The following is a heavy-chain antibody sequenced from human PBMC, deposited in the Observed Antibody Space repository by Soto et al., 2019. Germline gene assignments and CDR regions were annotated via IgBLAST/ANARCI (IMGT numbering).Heavy chain of an antibody. CDR3: AIRLGWSKHY. V-gene: IGHV4-34*01. CDR2: INHSGST. CDR1: GGSFSGYY. Sequence: SETLSLTCAVYGGSFSGYYWSWIRQPPGKGLEWIGEINHSGSTNYNPSLKSRVTISVDTSKNQFSLNLTSVTAADTAVYFCAIRLGWSKHYWGQGIQVTVSS. D-gene: IGHD2-21*01. J-gene: IGHJ4*02.